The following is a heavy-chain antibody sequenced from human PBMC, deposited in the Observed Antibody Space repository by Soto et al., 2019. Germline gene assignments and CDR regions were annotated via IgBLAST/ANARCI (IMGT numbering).Heavy chain of an antibody. V-gene: IGHV6-1*01. Sequence: SQTLSLTCAISGDSVSSNTAAWNWIRSSPLRGLEWLGRTYYRSNWRHDYAVSVKSRITVNPDTSKNHFSLQLNSVTPDDTAVYYCARGVAGSGFDLWGQGTLVTV. J-gene: IGHJ4*02. D-gene: IGHD6-19*01. CDR1: GDSVSSNTAA. CDR2: TYYRSNWRH. CDR3: ARGVAGSGFDL.